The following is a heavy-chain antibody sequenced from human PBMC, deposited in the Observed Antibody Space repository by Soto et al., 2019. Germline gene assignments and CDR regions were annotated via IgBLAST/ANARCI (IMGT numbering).Heavy chain of an antibody. D-gene: IGHD3-9*01. CDR2: IYYSGST. Sequence: SETLSLTCTVSGGSISSSSYYWGWIRQPPGKGLERIGSIYYSGSTYYNPSLKSRVTISVDTSKNQFSLKLSSVTAADTAVYYCASRLYDILTGYSRGGYYYGMDVWGQGTTVTVSS. J-gene: IGHJ6*02. CDR1: GGSISSSSYY. CDR3: ASRLYDILTGYSRGGYYYGMDV. V-gene: IGHV4-39*01.